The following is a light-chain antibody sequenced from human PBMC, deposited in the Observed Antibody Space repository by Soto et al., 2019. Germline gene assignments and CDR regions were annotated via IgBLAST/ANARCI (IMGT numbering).Light chain of an antibody. CDR2: KAS. CDR1: QTIMTY. CDR3: QQYNSYSIT. J-gene: IGKJ5*01. V-gene: IGKV1-5*03. Sequence: DIQMTQSPSSLSASVGDEVTITCRASQTIMTYLNWYQLKPGKAPKLLIYKASSLESGVPSRFNGSGSGTEFTLTISSLQPDDFATYYCQQYNSYSITFGQGTRLEIK.